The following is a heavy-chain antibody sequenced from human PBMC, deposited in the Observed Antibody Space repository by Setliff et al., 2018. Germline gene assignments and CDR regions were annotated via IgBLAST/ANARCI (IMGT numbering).Heavy chain of an antibody. CDR1: GDSIYNHF. D-gene: IGHD2-15*01. V-gene: IGHV4-4*08. CDR2: IYSTGST. CDR3: ARGLNSVSWTFAY. Sequence: ASETLSLTCTVRGDSIYNHFWSWVRQPPGKGLEWIGYIYSTGSTNYNPSLKSRVAISIDTSKNQFSLKVNSVTAADTAIYYCARGLNSVSWTFAYWGQGSLVTVSS. J-gene: IGHJ4*02.